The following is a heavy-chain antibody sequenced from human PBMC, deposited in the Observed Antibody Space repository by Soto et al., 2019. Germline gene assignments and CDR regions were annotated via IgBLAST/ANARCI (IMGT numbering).Heavy chain of an antibody. CDR3: AKDQVWYAFCSGSVAY. D-gene: IGHD3-3*01. CDR1: GFTFSSYA. CDR2: ISGSGGST. V-gene: IGHV3-23*01. J-gene: IGHJ4*02. Sequence: EVQLLESGGGLVQPGGSLRLSCAASGFTFSSYAMSWVRQAPGKGLEWVSAISGSGGSTYYADSVKCRLPVSRDSSKNTLSLQMNSLRAEDTAVYYCAKDQVWYAFCSGSVAYWGQGTLVIVSS.